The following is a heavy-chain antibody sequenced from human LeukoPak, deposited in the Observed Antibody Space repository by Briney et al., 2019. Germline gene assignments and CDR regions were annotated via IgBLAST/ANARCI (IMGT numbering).Heavy chain of an antibody. CDR2: ISTSGGST. CDR1: GFTFSSYA. Sequence: PGGSLRLSCAASGFTFSSYAMHWVRQAPGKGLEYVSAISTSGGSTYYANSVRGRFTISRDNSKSTLYLQMGSLRTEDMAVYYCARLGGDYYDYYMDVWGKGTTVTVSS. J-gene: IGHJ6*03. D-gene: IGHD3-10*01. V-gene: IGHV3-64*01. CDR3: ARLGGDYYDYYMDV.